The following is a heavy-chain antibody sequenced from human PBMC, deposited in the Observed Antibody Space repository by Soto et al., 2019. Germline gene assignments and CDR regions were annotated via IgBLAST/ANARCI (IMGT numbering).Heavy chain of an antibody. CDR1: GFTFSSYC. Sequence: SLRLSFAASGFTFSSYCMHWVRQAPGKGLEWVAVIWYDGSNKYYADSVKGRFTISRDNSKNTLYLQMNSLRAEDTAVYYCAREAGYTDYYYYGMDVWGQGTTVTVSS. D-gene: IGHD1-1*01. CDR3: AREAGYTDYYYYGMDV. V-gene: IGHV3-33*01. CDR2: IWYDGSNK. J-gene: IGHJ6*02.